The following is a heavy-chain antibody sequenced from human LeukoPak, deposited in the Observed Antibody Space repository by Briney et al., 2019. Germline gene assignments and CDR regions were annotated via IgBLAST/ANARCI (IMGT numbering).Heavy chain of an antibody. CDR3: ARRKQYFDFDY. CDR1: GYTFTGYC. D-gene: IGHD3-9*01. J-gene: IGHJ4*02. V-gene: IGHV1-2*02. CDR2: INPNSGGT. Sequence: ASVKVSCKASGYTFTGYCMHWVRQAPGQGLEWMGWINPNSGGTNYAQKFQGRVTMTRDTSISTAYLQWSSLKASDTAMYYCARRKQYFDFDYWGQGTLVTVSS.